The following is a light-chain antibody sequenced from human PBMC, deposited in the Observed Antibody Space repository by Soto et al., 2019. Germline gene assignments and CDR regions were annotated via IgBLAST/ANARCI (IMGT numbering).Light chain of an antibody. CDR1: QSVSSN. V-gene: IGKV3-15*01. Sequence: EIVMTQSPATLSVSPGERATLSCRASQSVSSNLAWYQQKPDQAPRLLIYGASTSATGIPARFSGSGSGTEFSLTISSLQSEDYAVYYCQQYSNSPLVFGQGTKLEIK. CDR3: QQYSNSPLV. CDR2: GAS. J-gene: IGKJ2*01.